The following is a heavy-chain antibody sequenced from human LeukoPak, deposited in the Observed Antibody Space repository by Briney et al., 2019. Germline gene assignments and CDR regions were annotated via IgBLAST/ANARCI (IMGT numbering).Heavy chain of an antibody. V-gene: IGHV4-39*01. D-gene: IGHD6-13*01. CDR2: IYYSGST. Sequence: SETLSLTCTVSGGSISSSSYYWGWIRQPPGKGLEWIGSIYYSGSTYYNPSLKSRVTISVDTSKNQLSLKLSSVTAADTAVYYCARHTRIAAAGTNLFDYWGQGTLVTVSS. J-gene: IGHJ4*02. CDR1: GGSISSSSYY. CDR3: ARHTRIAAAGTNLFDY.